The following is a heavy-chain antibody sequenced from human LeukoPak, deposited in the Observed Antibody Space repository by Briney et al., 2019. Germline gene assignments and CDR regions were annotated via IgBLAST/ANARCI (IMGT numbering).Heavy chain of an antibody. CDR2: IYYSGST. V-gene: IGHV4-31*03. D-gene: IGHD3-3*01. Sequence: SETLSLTCTVSGGSISSGGYYWSWIRQHPGKGLEWIGYIYYSGSTYYNPSLKSRVTISVDTSKNQFSLKLSSVTAAGTAVYYCARERVVVGYYDFWSGLRGWFDPWGQGTLVTVSS. CDR3: ARERVVVGYYDFWSGLRGWFDP. J-gene: IGHJ5*02. CDR1: GGSISSGGYY.